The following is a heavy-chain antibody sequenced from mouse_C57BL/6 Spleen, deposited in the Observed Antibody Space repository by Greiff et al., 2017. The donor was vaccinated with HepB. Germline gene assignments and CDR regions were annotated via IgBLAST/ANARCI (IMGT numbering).Heavy chain of an antibody. D-gene: IGHD1-1*01. J-gene: IGHJ2*01. Sequence: QVQLQQSGAELMKPGASVKLSCKATGYTFTGYWIEWVKQRPGHGLEWIGEILPGSGSTNYNEKFKGKATFTADTSSNTAYMQLSSLTTEDSAIYYCAREDLITTVVAGGYYFDYWGQGTTLTVSS. CDR3: AREDLITTVVAGGYYFDY. CDR2: ILPGSGST. CDR1: GYTFTGYW. V-gene: IGHV1-9*01.